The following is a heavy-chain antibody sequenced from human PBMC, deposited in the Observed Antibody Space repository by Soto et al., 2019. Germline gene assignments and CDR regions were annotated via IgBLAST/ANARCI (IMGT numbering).Heavy chain of an antibody. Sequence: GGSLRLSCAASGFTFSSDSMNCVRQSSGKKLEWVSYISSSSSTIYYADSVKGRFTISRDNAKNSLYLQMNSLRAEDTAVYYCARYGSGSHYYYYYYYMDVWGKGTTV. J-gene: IGHJ6*03. V-gene: IGHV3-48*01. CDR1: GFTFSSDS. D-gene: IGHD3-10*01. CDR3: ARYGSGSHYYYYYYYMDV. CDR2: ISSSSSTI.